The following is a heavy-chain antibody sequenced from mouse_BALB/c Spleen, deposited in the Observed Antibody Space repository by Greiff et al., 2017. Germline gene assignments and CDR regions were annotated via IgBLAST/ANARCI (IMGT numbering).Heavy chain of an antibody. CDR2: ISSGGSYT. CDR3: ARRGPDDGGYFDY. J-gene: IGHJ2*01. D-gene: IGHD2-12*01. Sequence: EVQGVESGGGLVKPGGSLKLSCAASGFTFSSYAMSWVRQSPEKRLEWVAEISSGGSYTYYPDTVTGRFTISRDNAKNTLYLEMSSLRSEDTAMYYCARRGPDDGGYFDYWGQGTTLTVSS. CDR1: GFTFSSYA. V-gene: IGHV5-9-4*01.